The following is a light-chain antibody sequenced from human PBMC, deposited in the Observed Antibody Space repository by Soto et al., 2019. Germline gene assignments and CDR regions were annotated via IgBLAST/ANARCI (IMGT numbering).Light chain of an antibody. CDR2: AAS. J-gene: IGKJ4*01. Sequence: DIQMTQSPSSVSASVGDRVIISCRASQGISTWLAWYQQKPGKAPQLLIYAASRLQRGVPSRFSGSGSGTDFALTIGSLQPEDFATYFCQQADSFPLTFGGGTKVEIK. V-gene: IGKV1D-12*01. CDR3: QQADSFPLT. CDR1: QGISTW.